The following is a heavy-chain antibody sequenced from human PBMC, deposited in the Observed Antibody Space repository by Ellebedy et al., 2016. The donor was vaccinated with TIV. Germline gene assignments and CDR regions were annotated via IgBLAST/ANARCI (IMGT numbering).Heavy chain of an antibody. Sequence: GGSLRLSXAASGFTFGSYAMHWVRQAPGKGLEWVAVISYDGSNKYYADSVKGRFTISRDNSKNTLYLQMNSLRAEDTAVYYCARDWPHIVVVVAATHSGFDPWGQGTLVTVSS. D-gene: IGHD2-15*01. CDR2: ISYDGSNK. J-gene: IGHJ5*02. CDR3: ARDWPHIVVVVAATHSGFDP. CDR1: GFTFGSYA. V-gene: IGHV3-30-3*01.